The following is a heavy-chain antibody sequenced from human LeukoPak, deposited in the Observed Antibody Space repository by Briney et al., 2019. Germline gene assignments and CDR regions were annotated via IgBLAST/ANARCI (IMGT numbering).Heavy chain of an antibody. CDR1: GFTFSTYW. Sequence: GGSLRLSCAASGFTFSTYWMSWVRQAPGKGLEWVANINQGGSSKYYVDSVRGRFTISRDNAKNSLYLQMNSLRAEDTAAYYCARPRDCSSGNCYSDYWGQGALVTVSS. J-gene: IGHJ4*02. CDR3: ARPRDCSSGNCYSDY. CDR2: INQGGSSK. D-gene: IGHD2-15*01. V-gene: IGHV3-7*01.